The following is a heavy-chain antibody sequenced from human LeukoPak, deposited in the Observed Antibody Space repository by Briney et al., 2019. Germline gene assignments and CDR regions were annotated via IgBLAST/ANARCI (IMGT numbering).Heavy chain of an antibody. CDR2: IYTSGST. CDR1: GGSISSGNYY. D-gene: IGHD3-22*01. Sequence: SETLSLTCTVSGGSISSGNYYWSWIRQPAGKGPKWIGRIYTSGSTNYNPSLKSRVTMSVDTSKNQFSLKLSSVTAADTAVYYCARVVVINAFDIWGQGTMVTVSS. CDR3: ARVVVINAFDI. V-gene: IGHV4-61*02. J-gene: IGHJ3*02.